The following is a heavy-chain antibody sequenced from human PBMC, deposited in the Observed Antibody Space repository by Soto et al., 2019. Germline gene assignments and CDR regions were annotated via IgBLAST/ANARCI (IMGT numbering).Heavy chain of an antibody. J-gene: IGHJ6*02. CDR3: ARGGRDGYNWNYYYYYGMDV. CDR1: GFTFSSYW. Sequence: EVQLVESGGGLVQPGGSLRLSCAASGFTFSSYWMHWVRQAPGKGLVWVSRINSDGSSTSYADSVTGRFTISTDNAKNTLYLQMNSLRAEDTAMYYCARGGRDGYNWNYYYYYGMDVWGQGTTVTVSS. D-gene: IGHD1-1*01. CDR2: INSDGSST. V-gene: IGHV3-74*01.